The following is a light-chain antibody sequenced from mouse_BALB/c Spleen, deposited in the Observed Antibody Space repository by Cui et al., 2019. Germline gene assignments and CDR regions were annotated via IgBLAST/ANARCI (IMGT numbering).Light chain of an antibody. Sequence: QIVHTQSPATMSSSRGEEITITNSARSSVSYMAWYQHKSGTSPKLFIYSTSTLASGVPSRFSGSGSGTFYSLTISSVEAEDAADYYCQQWSSYPTFGGGTKLEIK. J-gene: IGKJ1*01. CDR1: SSVSY. CDR2: STS. V-gene: IGKV4-80*01. CDR3: QQWSSYPT.